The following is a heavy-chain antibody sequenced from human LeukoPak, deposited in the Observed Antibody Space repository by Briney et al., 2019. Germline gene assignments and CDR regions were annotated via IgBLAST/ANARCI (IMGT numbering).Heavy chain of an antibody. J-gene: IGHJ1*01. CDR3: ARADIVVVPAAQYFQH. CDR1: GYTFTSYD. Sequence: ASVKVSCKASGYTFTSYDINWVRQATGQGLEWMGWMNPNSGNTGYAQKFQGRVTMTRNTSISTAYMELSSLRSEDTAVYYCARADIVVVPAAQYFQHWGQGTLVTVSS. CDR2: MNPNSGNT. D-gene: IGHD2-2*01. V-gene: IGHV1-8*01.